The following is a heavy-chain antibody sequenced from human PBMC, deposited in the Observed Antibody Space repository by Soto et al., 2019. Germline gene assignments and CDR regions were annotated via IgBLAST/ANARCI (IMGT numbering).Heavy chain of an antibody. J-gene: IGHJ6*02. CDR3: ARASRGNGAPYHYAGLDV. Sequence: EVQLVESGGGLVQPGGSLRLSCAASGFTFDSYWMHWVRQAPGKGLVWVSHINTDGSSTSYADSVEGRFTISRDNAKNTQYLQISSLRDEDTAVYYCARASRGNGAPYHYAGLDVWGQGTTVTVS. CDR1: GFTFDSYW. CDR2: INTDGSST. V-gene: IGHV3-74*01. D-gene: IGHD1-1*01.